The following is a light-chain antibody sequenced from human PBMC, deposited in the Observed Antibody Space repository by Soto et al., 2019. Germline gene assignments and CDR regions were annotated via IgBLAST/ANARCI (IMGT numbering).Light chain of an antibody. CDR2: DAS. J-gene: IGKJ1*01. CDR1: QSVSSY. V-gene: IGKV3-11*01. Sequence: IVMTQSPSTLSVSPGDGATLSCVASQSVSSYLAWYQQKPGQAPRLLIYDASNRATGIPARFSGSRSGTDFTLTISSLETEDFAVYYCQQRSNWPATFGQGTKVDIK. CDR3: QQRSNWPAT.